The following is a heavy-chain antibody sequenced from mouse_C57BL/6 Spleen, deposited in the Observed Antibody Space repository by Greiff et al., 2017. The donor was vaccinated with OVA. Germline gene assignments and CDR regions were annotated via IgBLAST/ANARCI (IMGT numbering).Heavy chain of an antibody. CDR1: GYSITSDY. J-gene: IGHJ1*03. CDR3: ARGLYDGYYGWYFDV. CDR2: ISYSGST. Sequence: EVHLVESGPGLAKPSQTLSLTCSVTGYSITSDYWNWIRKFPGNKLEYMGYISYSGSTYYNPSLKSRISITRDTSKNQYYLQLNSVTTEDTATYYCARGLYDGYYGWYFDVWGTGTTVTVSS. V-gene: IGHV3-8*01. D-gene: IGHD2-3*01.